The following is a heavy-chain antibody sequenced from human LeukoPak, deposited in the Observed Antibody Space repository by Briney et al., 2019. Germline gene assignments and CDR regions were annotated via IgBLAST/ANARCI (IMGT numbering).Heavy chain of an antibody. CDR3: AREDCSGTSCSEYV. D-gene: IGHD2-2*01. Sequence: SETLSLTCAVSGGSISSSNWWSWVRQPPGKGLEWIGEIYHSGSTNYNPSLKSRVTISVDTSKNQFSLKLSSVTAADTAVYYCAREDCSGTSCSEYVWGQGTTVTVSS. CDR1: GGSISSSNW. CDR2: IYHSGST. V-gene: IGHV4-4*02. J-gene: IGHJ6*02.